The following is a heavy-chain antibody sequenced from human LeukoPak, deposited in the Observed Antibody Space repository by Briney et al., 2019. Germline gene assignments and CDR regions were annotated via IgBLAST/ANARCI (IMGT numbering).Heavy chain of an antibody. CDR2: IYYSGSA. V-gene: IGHV4-38-2*02. J-gene: IGHJ4*02. CDR1: GYSLSSDYY. Sequence: PSVTLSLTCSVSGYSLSSDYYWGCIRQPPGKGLEWIGFIYYSGSAYYNPSLKSRVTITVDTSKNQFSLKLSSVTAADTAMYYCARYDVWGTYRAFDYWGQGTLVTVSS. D-gene: IGHD3-16*02. CDR3: ARYDVWGTYRAFDY.